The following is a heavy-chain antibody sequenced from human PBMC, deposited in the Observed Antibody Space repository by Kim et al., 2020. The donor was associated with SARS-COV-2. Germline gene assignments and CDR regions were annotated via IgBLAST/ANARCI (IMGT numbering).Heavy chain of an antibody. D-gene: IGHD3-3*01. V-gene: IGHV3-30*01. J-gene: IGHJ4*02. Sequence: ESVKGRFTTSRDNSKNTLYLQMNSLRAEDTAVYYCARPNYDFWSGYFDYWGQGTLVTVSS. CDR3: ARPNYDFWSGYFDY.